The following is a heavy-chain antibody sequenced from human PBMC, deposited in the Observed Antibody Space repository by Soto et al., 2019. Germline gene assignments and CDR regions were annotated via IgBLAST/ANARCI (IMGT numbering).Heavy chain of an antibody. CDR2: IRSKAYGGTT. Sequence: PGGSLRLSCTASGFTFGDHAMSWVRQAPGKGLEWVGFIRSKAYGGTTEYAASVKGRFSISRDDSKSIAYLQMNSLKTEDTAVYYCTRDHMFAFDFWGQGTLVTVSS. CDR1: GFTFGDHA. J-gene: IGHJ4*02. CDR3: TRDHMFAFDF. V-gene: IGHV3-49*04. D-gene: IGHD3-10*02.